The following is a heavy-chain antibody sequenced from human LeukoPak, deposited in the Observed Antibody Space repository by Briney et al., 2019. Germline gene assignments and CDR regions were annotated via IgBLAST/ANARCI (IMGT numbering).Heavy chain of an antibody. CDR1: GFTFSSYS. CDR3: ARDTGGFGELFPDYFDY. CDR2: ISSSSSYI. J-gene: IGHJ4*02. D-gene: IGHD3-10*01. Sequence: PGGSLRLSCAASGFTFSSYSMNWVRQAPGKGLEWVSSISSSSSYIYYADSMKGRFTISRDNAKNSLYLQMNSLRAEDTAVYYCARDTGGFGELFPDYFDYWGQGTLVTVSS. V-gene: IGHV3-21*01.